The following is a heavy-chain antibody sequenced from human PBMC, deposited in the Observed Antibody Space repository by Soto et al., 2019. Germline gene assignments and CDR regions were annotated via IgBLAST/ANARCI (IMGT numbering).Heavy chain of an antibody. CDR2: IYYSGST. CDR1: GGSISSGGYY. CDR3: ARAPLPVVPAAIYAFDI. Sequence: TLSLTCTVSGGSISSGGYYWSWIRQHPGKGLEWIGYIYYSGSTYYNPSLKSRVTISVDTSKNQFSLKLSSVTAADTAVYYCARAPLPVVPAAIYAFDIWGQGTMVTVSS. J-gene: IGHJ3*02. D-gene: IGHD2-2*02. V-gene: IGHV4-31*03.